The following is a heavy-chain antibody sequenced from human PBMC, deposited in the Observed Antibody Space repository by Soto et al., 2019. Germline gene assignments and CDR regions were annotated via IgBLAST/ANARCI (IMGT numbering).Heavy chain of an antibody. CDR1: GYTFTSYG. V-gene: IGHV1-18*01. CDR3: ARDLSQDLPHDAFDI. J-gene: IGHJ3*02. Sequence: GASVKVSCKASGYTFTSYGISWVRQAPGQGLEWMGWISAYNGNTNYAQKLQGRVTMTTDTSTSTAYMELRSLRSDDTAVYYRARDLSQDLPHDAFDIWGQGTMVTVSS. CDR2: ISAYNGNT.